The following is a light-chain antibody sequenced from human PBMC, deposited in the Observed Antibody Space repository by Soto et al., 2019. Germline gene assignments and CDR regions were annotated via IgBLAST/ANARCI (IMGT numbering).Light chain of an antibody. CDR1: QSVSSY. J-gene: IGKJ5*01. V-gene: IGKV3-15*01. CDR2: GAS. Sequence: EIVMTQSPATLSVSPGERATLSCRASQSVSSYLAWYKQKPGQAPRLLIYGASTRATGVPARFSGSGSGTEFTLTISSLQSEDFAVYYCQQCSDWPLITFGQGTRLEAK. CDR3: QQCSDWPLIT.